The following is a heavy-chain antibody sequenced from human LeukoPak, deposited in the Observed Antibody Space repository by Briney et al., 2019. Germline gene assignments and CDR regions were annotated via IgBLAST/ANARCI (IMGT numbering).Heavy chain of an antibody. CDR1: GGSISSYY. J-gene: IGHJ4*02. D-gene: IGHD6-13*01. Sequence: SETLSLTCTVSGGSISSYYWSWIRQPPGKGLGWIGYIYYSGSTNYNPSLKSRVTISVDTSKNQFSLKLSSVTAADTAVYYCARASGYSSSWYPDYWGQGTLVTVSS. V-gene: IGHV4-59*01. CDR2: IYYSGST. CDR3: ARASGYSSSWYPDY.